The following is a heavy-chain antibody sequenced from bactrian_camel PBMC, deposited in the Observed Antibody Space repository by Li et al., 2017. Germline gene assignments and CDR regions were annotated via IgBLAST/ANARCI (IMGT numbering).Heavy chain of an antibody. CDR2: IVSDGMVLRHGT. J-gene: IGHJ6*01. CDR1: GFTISNYF. CDR3: ACSLSAEVAGSFEAIADFGY. D-gene: IGHD6*01. V-gene: IGHV3S6*01. Sequence: HVQLVESGGGLVQPGESLRFSCAASGFTISNYFMSWVRQAPGKGLEWVSLIVSDGMVLRHGTDTRYAGSVKGRFTISRDNAENTVYLQMNSLKSEDTALYYCACSLSAEVAGSFEAIADFGYWAQGTQVTVS.